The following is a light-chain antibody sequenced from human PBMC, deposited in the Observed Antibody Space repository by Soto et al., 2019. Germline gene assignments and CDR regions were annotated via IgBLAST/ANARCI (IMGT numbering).Light chain of an antibody. CDR1: QSISSSH. CDR3: QQYGSSPPLT. Sequence: EIVLTQFPGTLSLSPGERATLSCRATQSISSSHLAWYQQKPGQAPRLLIYGASSRATGLPDRFSGRGSGTDFTLTISRLEPEDFAVYYCQQYGSSPPLTFGGGTKVEIK. V-gene: IGKV3-20*01. J-gene: IGKJ4*01. CDR2: GAS.